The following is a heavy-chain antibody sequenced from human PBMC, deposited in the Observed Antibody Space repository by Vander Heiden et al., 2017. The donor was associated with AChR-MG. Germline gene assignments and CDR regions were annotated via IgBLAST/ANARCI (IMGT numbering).Heavy chain of an antibody. J-gene: IGHJ6*02. V-gene: IGHV1-69*01. CDR2: IIPIFGTA. CDR1: GGTFSSYA. Sequence: QVQLVQSGAEVKKPGSSVKVSCKASGGTFSSYAISWVRQAPGQGLEWMGGIIPIFGTANYAQKFQGRVTITADESTSTAYMELSSLRSEDTAVYYCARETYDIVVVPALSGPMDVWGQGTTVTVSS. CDR3: ARETYDIVVVPALSGPMDV. D-gene: IGHD2-2*01.